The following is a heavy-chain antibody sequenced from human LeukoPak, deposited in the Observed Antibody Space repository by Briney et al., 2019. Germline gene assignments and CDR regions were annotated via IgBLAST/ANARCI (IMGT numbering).Heavy chain of an antibody. Sequence: PGGSLRLSCAASGFTFTTYWMHWVRQAPGKGLVWVSRINGDGSSSNYADSVKGRFTISRDNARNTLYLQMNSLRAEDTALYYCARTSPTSHFDFWGQRTLVTVSS. V-gene: IGHV3-74*01. CDR3: ARTSPTSHFDF. CDR1: GFTFTTYW. J-gene: IGHJ4*02. D-gene: IGHD3-16*01. CDR2: INGDGSSS.